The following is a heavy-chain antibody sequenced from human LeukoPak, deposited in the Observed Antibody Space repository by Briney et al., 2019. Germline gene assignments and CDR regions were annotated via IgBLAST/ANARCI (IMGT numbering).Heavy chain of an antibody. Sequence: SETLSLTCTVSGGSISSYYWSWIRQPPGKGLEWIGYIYYSGSTNYNPSLKSRVTISVDTSKNQFSLKLSSVTAADTAVYYCARDVGSIAARPPYYYYYMDVWGKGTTVTVSS. CDR1: GGSISSYY. J-gene: IGHJ6*03. V-gene: IGHV4-59*01. D-gene: IGHD6-6*01. CDR3: ARDVGSIAARPPYYYYYMDV. CDR2: IYYSGST.